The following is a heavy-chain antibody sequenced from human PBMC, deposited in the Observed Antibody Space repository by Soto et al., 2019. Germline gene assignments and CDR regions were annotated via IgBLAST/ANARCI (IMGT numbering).Heavy chain of an antibody. Sequence: GVSLRLSCAASGFTFSIFAMSWVRQSPGKGLEWVSTISGSGGSTYYADAVKGRFTISRDNSMGTLYLQMKSLRVEDTAIYYCAKEVSLGSTVDLGYWGQGALVTVSS. CDR3: AKEVSLGSTVDLGY. V-gene: IGHV3-23*01. D-gene: IGHD7-27*01. J-gene: IGHJ4*02. CDR2: ISGSGGST. CDR1: GFTFSIFA.